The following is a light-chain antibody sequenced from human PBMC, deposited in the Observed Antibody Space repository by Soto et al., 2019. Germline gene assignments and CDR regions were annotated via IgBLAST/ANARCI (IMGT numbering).Light chain of an antibody. CDR3: QQYGSSPWT. CDR2: GAS. Sequence: EIVLTQSPGTLSLSPGERATLSCRASESASSNYLAWYQQKPGQAPRLLIYGASSRATGIPDRFSGSGSGTDFTLTISKLEPEDFAVYYFQQYGSSPWTFGQGTKVEIK. V-gene: IGKV3-20*01. J-gene: IGKJ1*01. CDR1: ESASSNY.